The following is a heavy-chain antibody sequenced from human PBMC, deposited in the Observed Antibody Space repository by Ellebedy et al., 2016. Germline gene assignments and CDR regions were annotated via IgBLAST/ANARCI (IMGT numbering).Heavy chain of an antibody. V-gene: IGHV4-59*01. CDR3: ARDSLLGDNSLDF. CDR2: IYYTGKS. Sequence: SETLSLTCTVSGGSIHGYYWSWIRQSPGGGLEWVGYIYYTGKSNYNPSLQSRVSMSVDTSNNQFSLRLTSVTAADTAVYYCARDSLLGDNSLDFWGQGTLVTVSS. D-gene: IGHD2/OR15-2a*01. CDR1: GGSIHGYY. J-gene: IGHJ4*02.